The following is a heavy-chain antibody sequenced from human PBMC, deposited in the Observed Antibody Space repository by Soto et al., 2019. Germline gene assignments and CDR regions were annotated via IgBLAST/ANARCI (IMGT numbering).Heavy chain of an antibody. CDR3: EKDRLIDY. V-gene: IGHV3-23*01. J-gene: IGHJ4*02. CDR2: ISGSGGST. Sequence: GGSLRLSCAASGFTFSSYAMSWVRQAPGKGLEWVSAISGSGGSTYYADSVKGRFTISRDNSKNTLYPQMNSLRAEDPAVYYYEKDRLIDYGGQGTLVTVPS. CDR1: GFTFSSYA.